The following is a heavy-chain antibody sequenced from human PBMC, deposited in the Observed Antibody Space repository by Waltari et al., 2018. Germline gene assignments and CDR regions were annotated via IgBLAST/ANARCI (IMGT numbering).Heavy chain of an antibody. D-gene: IGHD6-13*01. V-gene: IGHV3-30*02. CDR2: IRYDGSNK. J-gene: IGHJ4*02. CDR3: AKDRSSSWGSIDY. Sequence: QVQLVESGGGVVQPGGSLRLSCAASGFTFSSYGMHWVRQAPGKGLEWVAFIRYDGSNKYYADSVKGRVTISRDNSKNTLYLQMNSLRAEDTAVYYCAKDRSSSWGSIDYWGQGTLVTVSS. CDR1: GFTFSSYG.